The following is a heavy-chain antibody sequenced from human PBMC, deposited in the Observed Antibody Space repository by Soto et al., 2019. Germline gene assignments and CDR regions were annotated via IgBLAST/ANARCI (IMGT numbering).Heavy chain of an antibody. Sequence: SETLSLRCTVSGGSSSSGVYSWSWIRHHPGKGLEWIGYIYYSGITYYNPSLKSRVTISVDTSKNQFSLKLSSVTAADTAVYYCARAGGMLGSSYYYDSSGPEQYAFDIWGQGTMVTVSS. J-gene: IGHJ3*02. D-gene: IGHD3-22*01. CDR3: ARAGGMLGSSYYYDSSGPEQYAFDI. CDR2: IYYSGIT. CDR1: GGSSSSGVYS. V-gene: IGHV4-31*03.